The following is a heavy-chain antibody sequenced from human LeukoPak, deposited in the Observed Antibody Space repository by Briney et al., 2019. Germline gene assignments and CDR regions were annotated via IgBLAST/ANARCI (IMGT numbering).Heavy chain of an antibody. V-gene: IGHV3-30*18. CDR1: GFTFSSYG. Sequence: PGGSLRLSCAASGFTFSSYGMHWVRQAPGKGLEWVAVISYDGSNKYYADSVKGRFTISRDNSKNTLYLQMNSLRAEDTAVYYCAKGFLEWLLVDYWGQGTLVTVSS. J-gene: IGHJ4*02. CDR2: ISYDGSNK. D-gene: IGHD3-3*01. CDR3: AKGFLEWLLVDY.